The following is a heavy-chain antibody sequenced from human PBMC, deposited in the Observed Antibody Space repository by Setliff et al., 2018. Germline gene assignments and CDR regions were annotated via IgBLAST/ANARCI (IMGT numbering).Heavy chain of an antibody. CDR2: IHYSGST. CDR3: ARAYYYGSGNSHKYYMDV. CDR1: GGSISTYH. D-gene: IGHD3-10*01. V-gene: IGHV4-59*08. J-gene: IGHJ6*03. Sequence: NPSETLSLTCSVSGGSISTYHWSWIRQPPEKGLEWIAYIHYSGSTNYNPSLKGRVTMSVDTSNNQLSLKLTSVSAADTAVYYCARAYYYGSGNSHKYYMDVWGKGTAVTVSS.